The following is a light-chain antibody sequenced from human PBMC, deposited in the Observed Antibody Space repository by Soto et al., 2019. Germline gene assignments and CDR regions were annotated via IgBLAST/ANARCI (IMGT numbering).Light chain of an antibody. CDR3: QQRSNGTGT. Sequence: EIGMRESPATLSVSTGEGATLSXRASRSFSGSQLAGSQQNPGXAPRXXXACXASRATGSPDRLSGSGSVTDFTLTISSLEPQDFAAYYCQQRSNGTGTFGPGTKVDIK. J-gene: IGKJ3*01. V-gene: IGKV3D-20*02. CDR2: CXA. CDR1: RSFSGSQ.